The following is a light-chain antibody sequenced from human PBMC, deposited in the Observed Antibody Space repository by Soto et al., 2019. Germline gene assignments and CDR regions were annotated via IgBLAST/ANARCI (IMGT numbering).Light chain of an antibody. V-gene: IGKV1-33*01. Sequence: DIPLTLSPSSMAASVGDGIPIACQASQNINNYLYWYQQKQGRAATLLIYDASKLEAVVPSRFRGSGSGTDFTFTISLQPQEDIATYYCQQYENLPTFGQGTRLEIK. CDR3: QQYENLPT. CDR1: QNINNY. CDR2: DAS. J-gene: IGKJ5*01.